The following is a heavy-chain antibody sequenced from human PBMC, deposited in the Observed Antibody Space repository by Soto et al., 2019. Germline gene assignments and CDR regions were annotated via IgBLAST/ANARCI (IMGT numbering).Heavy chain of an antibody. CDR3: ARDGMTTGDT. CDR1: GVSVRSYT. CDR2: VFSSVSA. J-gene: IGHJ4*02. V-gene: IGHV4-4*07. Sequence: SETLSLTCTVSGVSVRSYTWSWVRQPANKGLEWIGRVFSSVSATYNPSLKSRVSISMDTPENRISLKLDSVTAADAGVYFCARDGMTTGDTWGPGTLVTVS. D-gene: IGHD2-21*02.